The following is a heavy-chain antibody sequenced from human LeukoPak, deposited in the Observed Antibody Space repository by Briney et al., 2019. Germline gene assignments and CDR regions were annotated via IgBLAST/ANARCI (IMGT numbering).Heavy chain of an antibody. D-gene: IGHD2-15*01. Sequence: NPSETLSLTCAVYGGSFSGYYWSWIRQPPGKGLEWIGEINHSGSTNYNPSLKSRVTISVDTSKNQFSLKLSSVTAADTAVYYCARGKGYCSGGSCYADYWGQGTLVTVSS. CDR1: GGSFSGYY. CDR3: ARGKGYCSGGSCYADY. CDR2: INHSGST. J-gene: IGHJ4*02. V-gene: IGHV4-34*01.